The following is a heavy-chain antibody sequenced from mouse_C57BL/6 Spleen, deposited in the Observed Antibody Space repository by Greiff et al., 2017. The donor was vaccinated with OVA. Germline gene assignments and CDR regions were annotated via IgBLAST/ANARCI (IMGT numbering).Heavy chain of an antibody. Sequence: EVQLVASGGGLVQPGGSMKLSCVASGFNFSNYWMNWVRQSPEKGLEWDAQIRMKSDNYATHYAEVVKGRFIISRDESKSMVYLQMNNLRAEDTGIYYCTGLIGQLKDYWGQGPSVTVSS. CDR3: TGLIGQLKDY. CDR2: IRMKSDNYAT. D-gene: IGHD3-2*02. V-gene: IGHV6-3*01. CDR1: GFNFSNYW. J-gene: IGHJ4*01.